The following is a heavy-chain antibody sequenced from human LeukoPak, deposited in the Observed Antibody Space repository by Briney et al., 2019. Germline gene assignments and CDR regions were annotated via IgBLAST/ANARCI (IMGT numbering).Heavy chain of an antibody. CDR2: IYYRGST. Sequence: SETLSLTCTVSGGSISSSSYYWGWIRQPPGKGLEWIGSIYYRGSTYYNPSLKSRVTISVDTSKNQFSLKLSSVTAADTAVYYCASWVDTAMVTGFDYWGQGTLVTVSS. V-gene: IGHV4-39*01. D-gene: IGHD5-18*01. J-gene: IGHJ4*02. CDR3: ASWVDTAMVTGFDY. CDR1: GGSISSSSYY.